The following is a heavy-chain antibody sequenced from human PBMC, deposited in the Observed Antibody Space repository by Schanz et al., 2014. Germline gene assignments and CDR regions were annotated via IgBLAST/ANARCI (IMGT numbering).Heavy chain of an antibody. J-gene: IGHJ4*02. V-gene: IGHV3-23*04. CDR1: GFTLSNYA. Sequence: VQLVESGGGLAQPGGSLRLSCAASGFTLSNYAMSWVRQAPGKGLEWVSALSEGGGGTHYADSVRGRFTISSDSSKSTLYLQMSSLRAEDTAVYYCARDGEAAAGCDYWGQGTLVTVSS. CDR2: LSEGGGGT. D-gene: IGHD6-13*01. CDR3: ARDGEAAAGCDY.